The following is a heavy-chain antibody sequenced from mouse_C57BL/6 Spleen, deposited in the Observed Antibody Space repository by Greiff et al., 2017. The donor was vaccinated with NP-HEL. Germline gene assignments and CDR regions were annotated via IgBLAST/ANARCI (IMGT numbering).Heavy chain of an antibody. CDR1: GYTFTDYY. Sequence: EVQLQQSGPELVKPGASVKISCKASGYTFTDYYMNWVKQSHGKSLEWIGDINPNNGGTSYNQKFKGKATLTVDKSSSTAYMELRSLTSEDSAVYYCAIYDGYYNYYAMDYWGQGTSVTVSS. CDR2: INPNNGGT. J-gene: IGHJ4*01. D-gene: IGHD2-3*01. CDR3: AIYDGYYNYYAMDY. V-gene: IGHV1-26*01.